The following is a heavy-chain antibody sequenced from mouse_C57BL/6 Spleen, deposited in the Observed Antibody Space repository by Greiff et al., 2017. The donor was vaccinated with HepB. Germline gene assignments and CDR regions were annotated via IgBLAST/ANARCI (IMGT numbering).Heavy chain of an antibody. Sequence: QVQLQQPGAELVKAGASVKMSCKASGYTFTSYWMHWVKQRLGQGLEWFAETNPTNGRTYYTEKFKSKATLTVDKSSSTAYMLLSSPTFEDSAVYYCARSKKIVATYFDYWGQGTTLTVSS. CDR2: TNPTNGRT. J-gene: IGHJ2*01. CDR3: ARSKKIVATYFDY. CDR1: GYTFTSYW. D-gene: IGHD1-1*01. V-gene: IGHV1S81*02.